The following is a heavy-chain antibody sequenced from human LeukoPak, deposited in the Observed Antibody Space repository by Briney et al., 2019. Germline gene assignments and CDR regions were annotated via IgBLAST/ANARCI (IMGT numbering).Heavy chain of an antibody. Sequence: KPSETLSLTCTVSGGSISSSTYYWGWIRQPPGKGLEWIASLYYTGTNYYNPSLKSRVTVSVDTSKNQFSLRLSSVTAADTAVYYCARDQVQQLMVRGSRQGWFDPWGRGTLVTVSS. CDR2: LYYTGTN. CDR3: ARDQVQQLMVRGSRQGWFDP. CDR1: GGSISSSTYY. V-gene: IGHV4-39*07. D-gene: IGHD3-10*01. J-gene: IGHJ5*02.